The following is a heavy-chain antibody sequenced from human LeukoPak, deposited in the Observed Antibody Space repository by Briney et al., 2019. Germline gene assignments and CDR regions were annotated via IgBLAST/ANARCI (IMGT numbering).Heavy chain of an antibody. Sequence: ASETLSLTCTVSGGSISSSSYYWGWIRQPPGKGLEWIGSIYYSGSTYYNPSLMSRVTISVDTSKNQFSLKLSSVTAADTAVYYCARQVREESITMIVWSFDPWGQGTLVTVSS. D-gene: IGHD3-22*01. CDR1: GGSISSSSYY. J-gene: IGHJ5*02. CDR3: ARQVREESITMIVWSFDP. CDR2: IYYSGST. V-gene: IGHV4-39*01.